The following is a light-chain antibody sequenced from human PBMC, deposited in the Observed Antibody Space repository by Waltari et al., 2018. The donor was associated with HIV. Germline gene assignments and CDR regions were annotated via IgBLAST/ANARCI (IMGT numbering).Light chain of an antibody. CDR2: LGT. J-gene: IGKJ4*01. CDR3: MQALEAPLT. Sequence: DIVMTQSPVSLPVTPGESASISCRSSEALLKSNGYIYLDWYLQKPGQSPQLLIYLGTNRASGVPDRFSASGSATDFTLKISRVEAEDVGVYYCMQALEAPLTFGEGTKVEIK. CDR1: EALLKSNGYIY. V-gene: IGKV2-28*01.